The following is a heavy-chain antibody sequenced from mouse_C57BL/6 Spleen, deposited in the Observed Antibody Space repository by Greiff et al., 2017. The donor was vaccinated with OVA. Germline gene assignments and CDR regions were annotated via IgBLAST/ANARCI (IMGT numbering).Heavy chain of an antibody. D-gene: IGHD1-1*01. CDR1: GFTFSDYY. J-gene: IGHJ1*03. V-gene: IGHV5-12*01. Sequence: EVMLVESGGGLVQPGGSLKLSCAASGFTFSDYYMYWVRQTPEKRLEWVAYISNGGGSTYYPDTVKGRFTISRDNAKNTLYLQMSRLKSEDTAMYYCARHGIITAVVATRYWYYDVWGTGTTVTVST. CDR3: ARHGIITAVVATRYWYYDV. CDR2: ISNGGGST.